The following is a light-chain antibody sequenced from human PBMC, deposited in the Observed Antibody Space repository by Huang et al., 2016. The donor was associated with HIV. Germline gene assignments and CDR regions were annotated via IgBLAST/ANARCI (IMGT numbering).Light chain of an antibody. Sequence: EIIMTQSPATLSLSPGEGASLSCRAHQSVATNLAWYIHGPGQSPRILIFGASTRASGLPGRFSGSGSGTQFTLTVSGLQSEDFTVYYCQQYHNWPYTFGQGTKLEI. CDR3: QQYHNWPYT. J-gene: IGKJ2*01. CDR2: GAS. V-gene: IGKV3-15*01. CDR1: QSVATN.